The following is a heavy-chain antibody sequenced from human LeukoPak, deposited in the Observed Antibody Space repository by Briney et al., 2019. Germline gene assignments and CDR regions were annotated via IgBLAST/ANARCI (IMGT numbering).Heavy chain of an antibody. Sequence: EASVKVSCKASGGTFSSYAISWVRQAPGQGLEWMGRIIPILGIANYAQKFQGRVTITADKSTSTAYMELSSLRSEDTAVYYCASKYYDSSGYYEGLLTGWGQGTLVTVSS. J-gene: IGHJ4*02. CDR1: GGTFSSYA. V-gene: IGHV1-69*04. D-gene: IGHD3-22*01. CDR3: ASKYYDSSGYYEGLLTG. CDR2: IIPILGIA.